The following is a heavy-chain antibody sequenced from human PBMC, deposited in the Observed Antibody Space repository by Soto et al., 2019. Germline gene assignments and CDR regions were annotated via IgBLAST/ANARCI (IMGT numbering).Heavy chain of an antibody. Sequence: SETLSLTCTVSGGSISSYYWSWIRQPPGKGLEWIGYIYYSGSTNYNPSLKSRVTISVDTSKNHFSLKLTSLTAAATAVYYCAREILGWFDPCGQGTLVTVSS. D-gene: IGHD3-10*01. CDR3: AREILGWFDP. J-gene: IGHJ5*02. CDR2: IYYSGST. V-gene: IGHV4-59*01. CDR1: GGSISSYY.